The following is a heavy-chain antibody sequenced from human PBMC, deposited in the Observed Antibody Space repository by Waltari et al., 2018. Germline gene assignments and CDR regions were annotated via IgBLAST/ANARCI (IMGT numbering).Heavy chain of an antibody. V-gene: IGHV4-34*01. CDR3: ARGDYSNPSGGY. Sequence: QVQLQQWGAGLLKPSETLSLTCAVYGGSFSGYYWSWIRQPPGKGLRWIGEINNSGSTNYNPSLKSRVTISVDTSKNQFSLKLSSVTAADTAVYYCARGDYSNPSGGYWGQGTLVTVSS. CDR1: GGSFSGYY. D-gene: IGHD6-6*01. J-gene: IGHJ4*02. CDR2: INNSGST.